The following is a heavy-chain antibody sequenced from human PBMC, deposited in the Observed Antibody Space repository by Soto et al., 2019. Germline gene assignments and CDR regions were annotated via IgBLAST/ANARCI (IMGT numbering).Heavy chain of an antibody. CDR1: GYTLTELS. V-gene: IGHV1-24*01. D-gene: IGHD6-13*01. J-gene: IGHJ2*01. CDR2: FDPEDGET. CDR3: ATITSWYESTYFDL. Sequence: ASVMVSCKVSGYTLTELSMHWVRQAPGKGLEWMGGFDPEDGETIYAQKFQGRVTMTEDTSTDTAYMELSSLRSEDTAVYYCATITSWYESTYFDLWGRGTLVTVSS.